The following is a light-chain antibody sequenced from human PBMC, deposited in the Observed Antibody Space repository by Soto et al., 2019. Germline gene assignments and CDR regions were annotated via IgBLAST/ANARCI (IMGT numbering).Light chain of an antibody. Sequence: DIQMTQSPSSLSASVGDRVTITCRASQSISSYLNWYQQKPGKAPKLLIYAASSLQSWVPSRFSGSGSGTDFTLTISSPQPEDFATYYCQQSYSTLFTFGPGTKVDIK. CDR1: QSISSY. CDR3: QQSYSTLFT. V-gene: IGKV1-39*01. J-gene: IGKJ3*01. CDR2: AAS.